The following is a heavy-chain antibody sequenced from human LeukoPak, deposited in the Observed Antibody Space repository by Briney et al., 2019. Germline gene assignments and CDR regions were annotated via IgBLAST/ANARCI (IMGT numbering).Heavy chain of an antibody. CDR1: DDSFNTYY. CDR3: AMSNTVRRPFFDP. D-gene: IGHD4-11*01. Sequence: KPSXTLSLTCIGSDDSFNTYYCSWIRQAPGKGLEWIGYIYNRGSTKYNPSLKSRATISVDKSKNKLSQKLTSVTAADTAVYYCAMSNTVRRPFFDPWGQGTLVTVSS. J-gene: IGHJ5*02. CDR2: IYNRGST. V-gene: IGHV4-59*01.